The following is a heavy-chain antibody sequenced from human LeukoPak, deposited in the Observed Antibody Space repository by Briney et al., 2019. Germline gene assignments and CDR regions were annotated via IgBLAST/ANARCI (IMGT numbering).Heavy chain of an antibody. J-gene: IGHJ4*02. CDR1: GFTFSSYA. CDR2: ISGSGGST. V-gene: IGHV3-23*01. Sequence: PGGSLRLSCAASGFTFSSYAMSWVRQAPGKGLEWVSAISGSGGSTYYADSVKGRFTISRDNSKNTLYLQMNSLRAEDTAVYYCAKAHARGYSGYDSGTNFDYWGQGTLVTVSS. D-gene: IGHD5-12*01. CDR3: AKAHARGYSGYDSGTNFDY.